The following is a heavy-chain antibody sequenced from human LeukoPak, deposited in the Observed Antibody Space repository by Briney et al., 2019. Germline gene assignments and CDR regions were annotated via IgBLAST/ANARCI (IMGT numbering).Heavy chain of an antibody. CDR3: ARDKELWFGDLNWFDP. CDR2: INPNSGGT. Sequence: ASVKVSCKASGYTFTGYYMHWVRQAPGQGLEWMGWINPNSGGTNYAQKFQGRVTMTGDTSISTAYMELSRLRSDDTAVYYCARDKELWFGDLNWFDPWGQGTLVTVSS. D-gene: IGHD3-10*01. J-gene: IGHJ5*02. CDR1: GYTFTGYY. V-gene: IGHV1-2*02.